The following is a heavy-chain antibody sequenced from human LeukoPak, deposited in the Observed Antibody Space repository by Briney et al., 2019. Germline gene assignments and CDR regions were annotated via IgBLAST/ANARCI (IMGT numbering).Heavy chain of an antibody. CDR3: ARHYGP. D-gene: IGHD3-16*01. CDR2: IFHSGST. J-gene: IGHJ5*02. Sequence: SETLSLTCAVSGGSISGSNWWSWVRQPPGKGLEWIGEIFHSGSTNYSPSLKSRVTISIDKSKNQFSLKLNSVTTADTAVYYCARHYGPWGQGTLVTVSS. V-gene: IGHV4-4*02. CDR1: GGSISGSNW.